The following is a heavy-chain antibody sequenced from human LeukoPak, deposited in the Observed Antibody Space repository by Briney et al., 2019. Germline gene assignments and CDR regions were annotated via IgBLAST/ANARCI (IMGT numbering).Heavy chain of an antibody. Sequence: SETLSLTCAVSDDSFSSRYWTWIRQPPGKELEWIGYISYIGTTNYNPSLKSRVTISIDTSKNQFSLKLSSVTAADTAVYYCARDLVTVTKGFDIWGQGTMVSVSS. CDR3: ARDLVTVTKGFDI. CDR1: DDSFSSRY. D-gene: IGHD4-17*01. CDR2: ISYIGTT. J-gene: IGHJ3*02. V-gene: IGHV4-59*11.